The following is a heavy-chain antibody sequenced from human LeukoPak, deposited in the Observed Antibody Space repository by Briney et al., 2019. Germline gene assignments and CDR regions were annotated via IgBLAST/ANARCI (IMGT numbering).Heavy chain of an antibody. D-gene: IGHD1-14*01. CDR1: GGSISSYY. V-gene: IGHV4-4*07. Sequence: PSETLSLTCTVSGGSISSYYWSWIRKPVGKGLEWIGRIYTSGSTNYNPPLKSRVTMSVDTSKNQFSLKLSSVTAADTAVYYCARDRARRGYMDVWGKGTTVTVSS. CDR2: IYTSGST. CDR3: ARDRARRGYMDV. J-gene: IGHJ6*03.